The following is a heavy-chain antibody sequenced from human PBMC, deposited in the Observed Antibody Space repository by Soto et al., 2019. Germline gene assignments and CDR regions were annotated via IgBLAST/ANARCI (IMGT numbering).Heavy chain of an antibody. Sequence: QVQLRESGPGLVKPSETLSLTCTVSGGSINNVNYYWAWIRQPPGKGLEWIGSIYFSGSTYYSPSLKSQVTMSFDTPKNPFSLRLNSVTAADTAVYYCARNEYDMLLKWFDPGGQGTLVTVSS. V-gene: IGHV4-39*01. CDR1: GGSINNVNYY. D-gene: IGHD3-16*01. CDR2: IYFSGST. J-gene: IGHJ5*02. CDR3: ARNEYDMLLKWFDP.